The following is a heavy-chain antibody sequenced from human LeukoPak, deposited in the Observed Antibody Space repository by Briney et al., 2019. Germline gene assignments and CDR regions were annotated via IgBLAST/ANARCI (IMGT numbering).Heavy chain of an antibody. CDR3: ARGWRDYDTKRFDAFDI. Sequence: LGESLKISCKGSGYSFTNYWIGWVRQMPGKGLEWMGIIYPGDSDTRYSPSFQGQVTISADKSISTAYLQWSSLKASDTAMYYCARGWRDYDTKRFDAFDIWPRDNGHRLF. CDR1: GYSFTNYW. CDR2: IYPGDSDT. V-gene: IGHV5-51*01. J-gene: IGHJ3*02. D-gene: IGHD3-22*01.